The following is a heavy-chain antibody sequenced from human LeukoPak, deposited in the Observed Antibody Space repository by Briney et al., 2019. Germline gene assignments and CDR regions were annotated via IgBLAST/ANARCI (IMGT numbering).Heavy chain of an antibody. Sequence: ASVKVSCKASGGTFSSDAISWVRQAPGQGLEWMGRIIPLFSTAAYAQKFQGRVTITTDESTSTAYMELSSLRSEDTAVYYCARRGKPYCSTSCYTGSFFYWGQGTLVTVSS. CDR1: GGTFSSDA. CDR2: IIPLFSTA. CDR3: ARRGKPYCSTSCYTGSFFY. D-gene: IGHD2-2*02. J-gene: IGHJ4*02. V-gene: IGHV1-69*05.